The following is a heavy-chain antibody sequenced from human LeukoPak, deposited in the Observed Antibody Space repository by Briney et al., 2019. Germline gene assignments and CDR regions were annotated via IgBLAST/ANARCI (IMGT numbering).Heavy chain of an antibody. V-gene: IGHV3-9*03. D-gene: IGHD3-22*01. CDR2: ISWNSGSI. J-gene: IGHJ4*02. CDR1: GFTFDDYA. CDR3: AKDSLRYYDSSGSTYYFDY. Sequence: SRSLRLSCAASGFTFDDYAMHWVRQAPGKGLEWVSGISWNSGSIGYADSVKGRFTISRDNAKNSLYLQMNSLRAEDMALYYCAKDSLRYYDSSGSTYYFDYWGQGTLVTVSS.